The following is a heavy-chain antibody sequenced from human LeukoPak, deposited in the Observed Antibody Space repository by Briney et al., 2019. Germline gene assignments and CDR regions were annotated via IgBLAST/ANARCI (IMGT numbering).Heavy chain of an antibody. J-gene: IGHJ4*02. D-gene: IGHD3-10*01. CDR1: GFTFSGYA. CDR2: ISTDGNDK. CDR3: AKDKSVSADYYFDY. V-gene: IGHV3-30*04. Sequence: PGRSLRLSCAASGFTFSGYAMHWVRQAPGKGLEWLTVISTDGNDKHYADSVKGRFTVARDNSKNTLLLQMNNVRTEDTAVCYCAKDKSVSADYYFDYWGQGTLVTVSS.